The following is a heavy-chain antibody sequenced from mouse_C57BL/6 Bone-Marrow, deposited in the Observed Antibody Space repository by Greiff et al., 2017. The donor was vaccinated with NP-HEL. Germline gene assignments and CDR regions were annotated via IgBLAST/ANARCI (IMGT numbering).Heavy chain of an antibody. J-gene: IGHJ4*01. CDR2: IDPENGDT. CDR3: TTPEEAMDY. V-gene: IGHV14-4*01. CDR1: GFNIKDDY. Sequence: EVQLVESGAELVRPGASVKLSCTASGFNIKDDYMHWVKQRPEQGLEWIGWIDPENGDTEYASKFQGKATITADTSSNTAYLQLSSLTSEDTAVYYCTTPEEAMDYWGQGTSVTVSS.